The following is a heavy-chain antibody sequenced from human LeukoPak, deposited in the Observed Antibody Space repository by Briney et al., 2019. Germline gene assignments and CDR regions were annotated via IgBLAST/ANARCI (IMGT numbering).Heavy chain of an antibody. D-gene: IGHD6-19*01. CDR2: ISGSGGST. V-gene: IGHV3-23*01. CDR1: GFTFSSHA. J-gene: IGHJ4*02. Sequence: GGSLRLSCAVSGFTFSSHAMSWVRQAPGKGLEWVSVISGSGGSTYYADSVKGRFTISRDNSKNTLYLQMNSLRAEDTAVYYCAKRRVAVAGDFDYWGQGTLVTVSS. CDR3: AKRRVAVAGDFDY.